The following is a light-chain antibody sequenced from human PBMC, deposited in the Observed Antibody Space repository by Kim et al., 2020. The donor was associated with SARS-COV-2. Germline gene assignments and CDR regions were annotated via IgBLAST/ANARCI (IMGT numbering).Light chain of an antibody. V-gene: IGKV1-5*03. J-gene: IGKJ4*01. CDR3: QQYHSYPLT. Sequence: IQMTQSPSTLSASGGDRVTITCRASQSISSRLAWYQQKPGTAPKVLISKASSLEIGVPSRFSGSGSGTEFTLIISSLQPDDFATYYCQQYHSYPLTFGGGTKVDIK. CDR2: KAS. CDR1: QSISSR.